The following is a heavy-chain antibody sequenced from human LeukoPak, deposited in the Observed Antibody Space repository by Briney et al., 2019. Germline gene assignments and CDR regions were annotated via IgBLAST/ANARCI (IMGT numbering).Heavy chain of an antibody. CDR2: ISNNGGYT. J-gene: IGHJ4*02. Sequence: GGSLRLSYAASGFTFSSCAMSWVRQAPGKGLEWVSAISNNGGYTYYADSVQGRFTISRDNSKSTLCLQMNSLRAEDTAVYYCAKRLGYCSDGSCYFPYWGQGTLVTVSS. CDR1: GFTFSSCA. D-gene: IGHD2-15*01. V-gene: IGHV3-23*01. CDR3: AKRLGYCSDGSCYFPY.